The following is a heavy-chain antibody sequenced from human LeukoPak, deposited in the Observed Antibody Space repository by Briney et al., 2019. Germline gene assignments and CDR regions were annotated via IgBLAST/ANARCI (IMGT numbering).Heavy chain of an antibody. V-gene: IGHV3-7*03. J-gene: IGHJ6*02. CDR3: AGGGGLDV. CDR2: INRNGNVN. D-gene: IGHD3-16*01. Sequence: ESGGSLRLSCAASGFTFSSYWMNWARQAPGKGLEWVASINRNGNVNYYVDSVKGRFTISRDNAKNSLYLQMSNLRAEDTAVYFCAGGGGLDVWGQGATVTVSS. CDR1: GFTFSSYW.